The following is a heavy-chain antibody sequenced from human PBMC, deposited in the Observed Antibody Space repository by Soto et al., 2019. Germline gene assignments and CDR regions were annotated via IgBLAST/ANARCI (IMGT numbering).Heavy chain of an antibody. CDR1: GYTFTSYG. CDR2: ISAYNGNT. CDR3: ARDQESYYYDSSGYYYEVFDY. V-gene: IGHV1-18*01. D-gene: IGHD3-22*01. Sequence: GASVKVSCKASGYTFTSYGISWVRQAPGQGLEWMGWISAYNGNTNYAQKLQGRVTMTTDTSTSTAYMELRSLRSDDTAVYYCARDQESYYYDSSGYYYEVFDYWGQGTLVTVSS. J-gene: IGHJ4*02.